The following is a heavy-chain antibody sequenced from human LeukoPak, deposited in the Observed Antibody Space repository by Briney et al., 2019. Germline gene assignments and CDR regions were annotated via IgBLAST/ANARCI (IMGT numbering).Heavy chain of an antibody. CDR2: IGSGGSDT. Sequence: GGSLRLSCVASGFTFSSYAMSWVRQAPGKGLEWISAIGSGGSDTHYADSVKGRFTISRDNSKTTLYLQINSLRAEDTALYYCAKYFSASASRNFDSWGQGILVSVSS. CDR3: AKYFSASASRNFDS. CDR1: GFTFSSYA. V-gene: IGHV3-23*01. D-gene: IGHD2-15*01. J-gene: IGHJ4*02.